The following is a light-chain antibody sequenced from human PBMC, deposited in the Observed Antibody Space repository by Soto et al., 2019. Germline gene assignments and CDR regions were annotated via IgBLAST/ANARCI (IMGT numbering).Light chain of an antibody. CDR1: QSVSNNY. CDR2: GAS. Sequence: ESVLTQSPGTLSLSPGERATLSCRASQSVSNNYLAWHQQKPGQAPRLLIYGASTRATGIPDRFSGSGSGTDFTLTISSLEPEDSAVYYCQQRSDRLPITFGQGTRLEIK. V-gene: IGKV3D-20*02. J-gene: IGKJ5*01. CDR3: QQRSDRLPIT.